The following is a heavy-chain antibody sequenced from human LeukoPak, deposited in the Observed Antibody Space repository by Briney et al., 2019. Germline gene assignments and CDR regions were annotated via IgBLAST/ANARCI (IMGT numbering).Heavy chain of an antibody. D-gene: IGHD6-19*01. Sequence: GGSLRLSCGASGFTFSSYAMSWVRQAPGKGLEWVSAISGSGASTYYADSVKGRFTISRDNSKNTLSLQMNSLRAEDTAVHYCARESSAVASAFDIWGQGTMVTVSS. CDR1: GFTFSSYA. CDR3: ARESSAVASAFDI. J-gene: IGHJ3*02. V-gene: IGHV3-23*01. CDR2: ISGSGAST.